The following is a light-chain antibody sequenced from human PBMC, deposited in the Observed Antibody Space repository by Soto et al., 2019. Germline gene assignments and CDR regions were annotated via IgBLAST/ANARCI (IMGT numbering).Light chain of an antibody. CDR2: EAS. CDR1: QIIYTS. V-gene: IGKV3-11*01. Sequence: EIVLTQSPPTLSLSPGERATLSCRASQIIYTSLAWYQHKPGQAPRLLVYEASIRATGVPARFSGSGSGADFTLTISGLEPEDFAVYYCQQRGYWPLTFGGGTKVEIK. J-gene: IGKJ4*01. CDR3: QQRGYWPLT.